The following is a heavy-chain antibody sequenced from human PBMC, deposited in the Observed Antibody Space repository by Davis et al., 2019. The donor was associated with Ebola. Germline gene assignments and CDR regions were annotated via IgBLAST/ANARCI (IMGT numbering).Heavy chain of an antibody. D-gene: IGHD4-17*01. J-gene: IGHJ4*02. CDR1: GGSISSSSYY. Sequence: MPSETLSLTCTVSGGSISSSSYYWGWIRQPPGKGLEWIGSIYYSGSTYYNPSLKSRVTISVDTSKNQFSLKLSSVTAADTAVYYCARDYGGPFNSWGQGTLVTVSS. CDR2: IYYSGST. V-gene: IGHV4-39*02. CDR3: ARDYGGPFNS.